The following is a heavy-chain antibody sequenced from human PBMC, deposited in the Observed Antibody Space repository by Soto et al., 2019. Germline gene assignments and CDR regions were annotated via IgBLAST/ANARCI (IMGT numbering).Heavy chain of an antibody. V-gene: IGHV3-74*01. CDR2: ASPDGSST. CDR3: ARHGSGDYFWFDP. J-gene: IGHJ5*02. Sequence: PGGSLRLSCAASGFTFSNFWVHWVRQAPGKGLVWVSRASPDGSSTSYADSVKGRFTISRDNAKNMLYMEMNSLRAEDTAVYYCARHGSGDYFWFDPWGQGTLVTVSS. CDR1: GFTFSNFW. D-gene: IGHD4-17*01.